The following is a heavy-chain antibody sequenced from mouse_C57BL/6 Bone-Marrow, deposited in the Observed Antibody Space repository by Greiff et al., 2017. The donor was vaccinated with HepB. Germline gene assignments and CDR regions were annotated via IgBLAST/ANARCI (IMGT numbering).Heavy chain of an antibody. CDR1: GFTFTDYY. D-gene: IGHD3-3*01. CDR3: ARYTPGSRGLFDY. J-gene: IGHJ2*01. V-gene: IGHV7-3*01. Sequence: EVQRVESGGGLVQPGGSLNLSCAASGFTFTDYYMSWVRQPPGKALEWLGFIRTKANGYTADYSASVQGLFTMYSDNSQSILYLQMNALRSEDSATYYCARYTPGSRGLFDYWGQGTTLTVSS. CDR2: IRTKANGYTA.